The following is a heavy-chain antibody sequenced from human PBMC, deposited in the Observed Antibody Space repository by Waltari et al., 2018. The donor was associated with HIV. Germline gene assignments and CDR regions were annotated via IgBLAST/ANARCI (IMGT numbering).Heavy chain of an antibody. Sequence: QVQLQQWGAGLLKPSETLSLTCAVYGGSFSGYYWSWIRQPPGKGLEWIGEINHSGSTNYNPSLKSRVTISVDTSKNQFSLKLSSVTAADTAVYYCARLGTNYYDSSGFGRLDYWGQGTLVTVSS. CDR3: ARLGTNYYDSSGFGRLDY. V-gene: IGHV4-34*01. J-gene: IGHJ4*02. CDR1: GGSFSGYY. CDR2: INHSGST. D-gene: IGHD3-22*01.